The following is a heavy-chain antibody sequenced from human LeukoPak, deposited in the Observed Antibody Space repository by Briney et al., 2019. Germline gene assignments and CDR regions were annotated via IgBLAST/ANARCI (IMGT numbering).Heavy chain of an antibody. V-gene: IGHV3-7*01. D-gene: IGHD3-9*01. J-gene: IGHJ4*02. Sequence: GGSLRLSCAASGFTFSSYAMSWVRQAPGKGLEWVANIKQDGSEKYYVDSVKGRFTISSDSARSSLYLQMNSLRAEDTAVYYCVTSKRTGYYQFDYWGQGTLVTVSS. CDR2: IKQDGSEK. CDR1: GFTFSSYA. CDR3: VTSKRTGYYQFDY.